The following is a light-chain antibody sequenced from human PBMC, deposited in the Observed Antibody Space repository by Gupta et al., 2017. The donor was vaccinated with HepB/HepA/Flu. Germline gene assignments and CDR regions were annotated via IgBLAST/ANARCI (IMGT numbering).Light chain of an antibody. V-gene: IGKV2-28*01. CDR3: RQALQTPIT. Sequence: DIVMTQSPLSLPVTPGEPASISCRSSQSLLHSNGYNYLDWYLQNPGQSPQLLIYLGSNRASGVPDRFSGSGSGTDFTLKISRVEAEDVGVYYCRQALQTPITFGHGTKVDIK. CDR1: QSLLHSNGYNY. J-gene: IGKJ3*01. CDR2: LGS.